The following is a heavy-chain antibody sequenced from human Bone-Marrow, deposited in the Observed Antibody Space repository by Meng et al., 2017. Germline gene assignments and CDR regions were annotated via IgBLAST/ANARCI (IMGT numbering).Heavy chain of an antibody. CDR3: AAAGNFDY. Sequence: ASVKVSCKTSGYTFTTYYIHWVRQAPGQGLEWMGWINTNTGNPTYAQGFTGRFVFSLDTSVSTAYLQISSLKAEDTAVYYCAAAGNFDYWGQGTLVTVSS. V-gene: IGHV7-4-1*02. CDR2: INTNTGNP. J-gene: IGHJ4*02. D-gene: IGHD6-13*01. CDR1: GYTFTTYY.